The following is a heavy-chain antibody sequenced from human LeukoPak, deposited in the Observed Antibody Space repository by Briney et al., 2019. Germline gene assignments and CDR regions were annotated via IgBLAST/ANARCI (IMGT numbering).Heavy chain of an antibody. V-gene: IGHV5-51*01. CDR2: IYPGDSDT. CDR3: ARVATSGYHFNM. D-gene: IGHD3-22*01. Sequence: GESLKISCKAFGYSFSTNWIGWVRQMSGKGLEWMGIIYPGDSDTRYSPSCQGQVTIPADKSTTTAYLQWSSLKASDTAIYYCARVATSGYHFNMWGQGTMVTVSS. J-gene: IGHJ3*02. CDR1: GYSFSTNW.